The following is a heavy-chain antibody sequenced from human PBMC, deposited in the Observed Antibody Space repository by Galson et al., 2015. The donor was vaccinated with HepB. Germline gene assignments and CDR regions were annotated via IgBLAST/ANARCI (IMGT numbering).Heavy chain of an antibody. Sequence: SVKVSCKASGFTFTSSAMQWVRQARGQRLEWIGWIVVGSGNTNYAQKFQERVTITRDMSTSTAYMELSSLRSEDTAVYYCAAVDYYYYGMDVWGQGTTVTVSS. CDR3: AAVDYYYYGMDV. CDR1: GFTFTSSA. J-gene: IGHJ6*02. V-gene: IGHV1-58*02. CDR2: IVVGSGNT.